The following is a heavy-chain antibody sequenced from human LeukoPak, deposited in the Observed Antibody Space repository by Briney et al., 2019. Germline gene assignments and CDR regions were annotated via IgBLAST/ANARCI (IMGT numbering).Heavy chain of an antibody. CDR1: GFTFSSYA. Sequence: AGGSLRLSCAASGFTFSSYAMSWVRQAPGKGLEWVSAISGSGGSTYYADSVKGRFTIPRDNSKNTLYLQMNSLRAEDTAVYYCAKDHDYRREYYFDYWGQGTLVTVSS. J-gene: IGHJ4*02. CDR3: AKDHDYRREYYFDY. V-gene: IGHV3-23*01. CDR2: ISGSGGST. D-gene: IGHD4-11*01.